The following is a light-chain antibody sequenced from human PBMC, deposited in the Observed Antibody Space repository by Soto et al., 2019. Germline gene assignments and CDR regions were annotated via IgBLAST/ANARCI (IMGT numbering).Light chain of an antibody. CDR2: DTT. J-gene: IGLJ1*01. CDR1: PGAVTNGHY. CDR3: LLSYNGPYV. Sequence: QAVVTQEPSLTVSPGGTVTLTCGSSPGAVTNGHYPYWFQQKPGQAPRTLIYDTTNRHSWTPARFSGSLLGGKAALTLSGAQPEDEAGYYCLLSYNGPYVFGTGTKVTVL. V-gene: IGLV7-46*01.